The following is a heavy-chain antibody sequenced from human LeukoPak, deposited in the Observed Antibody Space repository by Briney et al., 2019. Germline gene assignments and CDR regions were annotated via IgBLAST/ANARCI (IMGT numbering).Heavy chain of an antibody. CDR1: GFTFSSYE. CDR2: ISSSGSSI. D-gene: IGHD3-22*01. V-gene: IGHV3-48*03. Sequence: GGSLRLSCAASGFTFSSYEMNWARQAPGRGLEWVSYISSSGSSIYYVDSVKGRFIISRDNAKNSLFLQMNSLRAEDTAVYYCARRGYYDTSGYLFDDWGQGTLVTVSS. J-gene: IGHJ4*02. CDR3: ARRGYYDTSGYLFDD.